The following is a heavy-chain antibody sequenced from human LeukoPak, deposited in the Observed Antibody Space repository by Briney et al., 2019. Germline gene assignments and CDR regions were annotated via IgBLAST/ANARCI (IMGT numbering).Heavy chain of an antibody. V-gene: IGHV3-74*01. CDR2: IKSDGSST. J-gene: IGHJ6*02. D-gene: IGHD3-3*01. Sequence: PGGSLRLSCAASGFTFSSYWMHWVRQAPGKGLVWVSRIKSDGSSTSYADSVKGRFTISRDNAKNTLYLQMNSLRAEDTAVYYCAGYYYYAMDVWGQGTTVTVSS. CDR1: GFTFSSYW. CDR3: AGYYYYAMDV.